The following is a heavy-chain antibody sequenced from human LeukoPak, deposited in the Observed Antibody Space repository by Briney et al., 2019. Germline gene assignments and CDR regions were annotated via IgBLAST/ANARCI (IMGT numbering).Heavy chain of an antibody. D-gene: IGHD3-3*01. CDR1: GYTFTGYY. J-gene: IGHJ5*02. V-gene: IGHV1-2*06. CDR3: ARGLGSGYYGNWFDP. CDR2: INPNSGGT. Sequence: GASVKVSCKASGYTFTGYYMHWVRQAPGQGLEWMGRINPNSGGTNYAQKFQGRVTMTRDTSISTACMELSRLRSDDTAVYYCARGLGSGYYGNWFDPWGQGTLVTVSS.